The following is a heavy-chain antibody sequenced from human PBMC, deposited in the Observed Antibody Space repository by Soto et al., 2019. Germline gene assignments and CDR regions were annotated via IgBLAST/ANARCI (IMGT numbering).Heavy chain of an antibody. CDR3: VSPGYGDYDPPRY. CDR2: IRSKAYGGTT. D-gene: IGHD4-17*01. Sequence: GGSLRLSCTASGFTFGDYAMSWFRQAPGKGLEWVGFIRSKAYGGTTEYAASVKGRFTISRDDSKSIAYLQMNSLKTEDTAVYYCVSPGYGDYDPPRYWGQGTLVAVSS. CDR1: GFTFGDYA. V-gene: IGHV3-49*03. J-gene: IGHJ4*02.